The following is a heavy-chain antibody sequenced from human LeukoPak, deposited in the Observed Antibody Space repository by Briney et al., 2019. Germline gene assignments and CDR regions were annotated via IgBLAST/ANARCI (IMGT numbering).Heavy chain of an antibody. D-gene: IGHD6-13*01. J-gene: IGHJ4*02. Sequence: PSETLSLTCAVYGGSFSGYYWSWIRQPPGKGLEWIGEINHSGSTNYNPSLKSRVTISVDTSKNQFSLKLGSVTAADTAVYYCAGREPGNSGSWSTNFDYWGQGTLVTVSS. V-gene: IGHV4-34*01. CDR3: AGREPGNSGSWSTNFDY. CDR2: INHSGST. CDR1: GGSFSGYY.